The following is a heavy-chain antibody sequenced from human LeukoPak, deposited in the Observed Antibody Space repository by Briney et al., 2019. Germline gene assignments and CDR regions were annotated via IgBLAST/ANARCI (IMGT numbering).Heavy chain of an antibody. CDR3: AKDPKYYYDSSGYLD. J-gene: IGHJ4*02. Sequence: GGSLRLSCAASGFIFRSYAMTWVRQAPGKGLEWVSTISGGGDNTYYADSVKGRFTISRDNSKNTLYLQMKSLRAEDTALYYCAKDPKYYYDSSGYLDWGQGTLVTVSS. CDR1: GFIFRSYA. V-gene: IGHV3-23*01. D-gene: IGHD3-22*01. CDR2: ISGGGDNT.